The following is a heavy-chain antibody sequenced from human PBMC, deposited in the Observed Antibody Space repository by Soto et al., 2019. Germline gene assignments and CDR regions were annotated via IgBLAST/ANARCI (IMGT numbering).Heavy chain of an antibody. CDR2: IYYSGST. J-gene: IGHJ4*02. CDR3: ARSGYTYGPNPLLY. V-gene: IGHV4-31*03. Sequence: QVQLRESGPGLVKPSQTLSLTCTVSGGSISSGGYYWSWIRQHPGKGLEWIGYIYYSGSTYYNPSRKSRVPMSVDTSKNQFTLELGSVPAADTAVYDCARSGYTYGPNPLLYWGQGTLVTVSS. D-gene: IGHD5-18*01. CDR1: GGSISSGGYY.